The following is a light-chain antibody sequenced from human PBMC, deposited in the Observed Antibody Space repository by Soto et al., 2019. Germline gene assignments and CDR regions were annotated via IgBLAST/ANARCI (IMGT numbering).Light chain of an antibody. CDR3: SSYTSASTLV. CDR1: STDVGGYTY. V-gene: IGLV2-14*03. Sequence: QSVLTQPASVSGSPGQSITISCTGSSTDVGGYTYVSWYQQFPGKPPKLMIYEVSNRPSGVSNRFSGSKSGNTASLAISGLQAEDEADYYCSSYTSASTLVFGGGTKLTVL. J-gene: IGLJ3*02. CDR2: EVS.